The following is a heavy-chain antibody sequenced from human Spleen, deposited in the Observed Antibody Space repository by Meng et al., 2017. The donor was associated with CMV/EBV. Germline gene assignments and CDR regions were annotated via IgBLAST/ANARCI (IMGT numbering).Heavy chain of an antibody. CDR3: ARGPMQTARLYYYYYGMDV. V-gene: IGHV4-34*01. CDR2: INHSGST. Sequence: SETLSLTCAVYGGSFSGYYWSWIRQPPGKGLEWIGEINHSGSTNYNSSLKSRVTISVDTSKNQFSLKLSSVTAADTAVYYCARGPMQTARLYYYYYGMDVWGQGTTVTVSS. CDR1: GGSFSGYY. J-gene: IGHJ6*02. D-gene: IGHD6-6*01.